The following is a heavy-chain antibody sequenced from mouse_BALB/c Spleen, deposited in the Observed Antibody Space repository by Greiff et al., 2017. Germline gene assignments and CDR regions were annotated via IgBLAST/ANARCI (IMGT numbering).Heavy chain of an antibody. CDR3: ARTLYYGNYVGAMDY. CDR1: GFSLTSYG. CDR2: IWSGGST. V-gene: IGHV2-2*02. Sequence: VMLVESGPGLVQPSQSLSITCTVSGFSLTSYGVHWVRQSPGKGLEWLVVIWSGGSTDYNAAFISRLSISKDNSKSQVFFKMNSLQANDTAIYYCARTLYYGNYVGAMDYWGQGTSVTVSS. J-gene: IGHJ4*01. D-gene: IGHD2-1*01.